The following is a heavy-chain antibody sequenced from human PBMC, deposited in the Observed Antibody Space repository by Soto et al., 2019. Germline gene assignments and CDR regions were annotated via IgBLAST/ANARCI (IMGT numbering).Heavy chain of an antibody. J-gene: IGHJ6*02. D-gene: IGHD3-10*01. Sequence: SETLSLTCSASGGSLSSHYWSWIRQPPGKGLEWIGHIYYTGDTDYNPSLKSRVTMSVDTSRKQFSLRLSSVTAADTAVYYCARTYGAGYGVDVWGQGTTVTVSS. CDR1: GGSLSSHY. CDR2: IYYTGDT. V-gene: IGHV4-59*11. CDR3: ARTYGAGYGVDV.